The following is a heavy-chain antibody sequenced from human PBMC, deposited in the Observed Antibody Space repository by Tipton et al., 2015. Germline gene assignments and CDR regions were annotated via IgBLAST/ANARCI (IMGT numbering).Heavy chain of an antibody. V-gene: IGHV4-59*01. CDR2: IYDSGIT. D-gene: IGHD1-14*01. CDR3: ARSITGDFDY. CDR1: GGSISHYY. Sequence: TLSLTCTVSGGSISHYYWSWIRQPPGKGLEWIGHIYDSGITNHNPSLKSRVTISIDTSKNLFSLNLSSVTTADTAVYYCARSITGDFDYWGQGTLVTVSS. J-gene: IGHJ4*02.